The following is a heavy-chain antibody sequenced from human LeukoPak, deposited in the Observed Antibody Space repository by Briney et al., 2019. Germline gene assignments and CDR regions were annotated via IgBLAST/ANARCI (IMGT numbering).Heavy chain of an antibody. J-gene: IGHJ4*02. Sequence: SETLSLTCTVSGGSTSSSTYYWGWIRPPQGKGLEWIGSIYYSGTTYYNPSLKSRVTISVDTSKNQFSLKLSSVTAADTAIYYCASSLRSDDYWGQGTLVTVSS. V-gene: IGHV4-39*01. CDR2: IYYSGTT. CDR3: ASSLRSDDY. D-gene: IGHD4-17*01. CDR1: GGSTSSSTYY.